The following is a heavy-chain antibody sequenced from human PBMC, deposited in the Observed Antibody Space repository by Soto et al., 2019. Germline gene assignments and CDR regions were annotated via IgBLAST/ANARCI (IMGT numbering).Heavy chain of an antibody. CDR2: INAYSAGT. CDR3: ARGGASAWFGDY. D-gene: IGHD3-10*01. J-gene: IGHJ4*02. V-gene: IGHV1-2*02. Sequence: QVQLVQSGAEVKKPGASVMVSCTSSGYTFTGYYYMHRVRQAPGQGLEWMGWINAYSAGTNYAQRFKGRVTMTRDTSSNIAYMELSGLTSDDTAVYYCARGGASAWFGDYWGQGTLVTVSS. CDR1: GYTFTGYYY.